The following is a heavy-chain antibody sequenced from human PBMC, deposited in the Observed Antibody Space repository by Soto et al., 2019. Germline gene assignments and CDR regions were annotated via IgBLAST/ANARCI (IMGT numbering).Heavy chain of an antibody. CDR1: GFTFSSYE. V-gene: IGHV3-48*03. J-gene: IGHJ6*02. CDR2: ISSSGSEI. CDR3: ARGGYSGTGYHSYYYGIDV. D-gene: IGHD2-15*01. Sequence: PGGSLRLSCAASGFTFSSYEMNWVRQGPGKGLEWVSYISSSGSEIYYADSVKGRFTISRNNAENSLYLQMNSLRAEDTAVYYGARGGYSGTGYHSYYYGIDVWGRGTTVAVSS.